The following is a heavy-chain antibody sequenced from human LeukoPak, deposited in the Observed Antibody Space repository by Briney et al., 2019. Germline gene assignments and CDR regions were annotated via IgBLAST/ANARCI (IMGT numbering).Heavy chain of an antibody. V-gene: IGHV1-18*01. D-gene: IGHD5-12*01. Sequence: ASVKVSCKASGYSFTSFGISWVRQAPGLGLEWMGWISGSNGNTNYAQKFLGRVTMTADTSTSTAYMELRSLTSDDTAMYYCARSGRGTYYYFDLWGQGTLVTVSS. CDR2: ISGSNGNT. CDR1: GYSFTSFG. J-gene: IGHJ4*02. CDR3: ARSGRGTYYYFDL.